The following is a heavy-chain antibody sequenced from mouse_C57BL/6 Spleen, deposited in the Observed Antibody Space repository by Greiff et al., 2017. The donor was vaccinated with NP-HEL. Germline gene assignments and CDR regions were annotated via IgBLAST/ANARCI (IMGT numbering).Heavy chain of an antibody. CDR1: GFTFSSYA. J-gene: IGHJ4*01. Sequence: EVKLMESGGGLVKPGGSLKLSCAASGFTFSSYAMSWVRQTPEKRLEWVATISDGGSYTYYPDNVKGRFTISRDNAKNNLYLQMSHLKSEDTAMYYCARDRYDGAMDYWGQGTSVTVSS. V-gene: IGHV5-4*01. D-gene: IGHD2-3*01. CDR3: ARDRYDGAMDY. CDR2: ISDGGSYT.